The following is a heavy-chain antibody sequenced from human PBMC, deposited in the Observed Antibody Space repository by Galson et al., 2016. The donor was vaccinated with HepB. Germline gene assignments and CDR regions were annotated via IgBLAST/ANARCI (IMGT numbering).Heavy chain of an antibody. CDR1: GGSISSGNW. D-gene: IGHD7-27*01. CDR2: IHHSGNT. J-gene: IGHJ4*02. Sequence: SETLSLTCAVSGGSISSGNWWSWVRQPPGKGLEWIGEIHHSGNTNYNSSLKSRVTISVDKSKRQFSLRLRSVTAADTAVYYCATSGGPTWGSFGYWGQGTLVTVSS. V-gene: IGHV4-4*02. CDR3: ATSGGPTWGSFGY.